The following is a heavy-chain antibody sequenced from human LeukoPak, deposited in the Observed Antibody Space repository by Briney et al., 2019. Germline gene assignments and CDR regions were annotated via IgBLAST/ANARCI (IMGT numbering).Heavy chain of an antibody. CDR3: ARGTAQTVNTYAFDI. D-gene: IGHD3-22*01. J-gene: IGHJ3*02. Sequence: PSETLSLTCTVSGGSISSYYWSWIRQPAGKGLEWIGRIYTSGSTNYNPSLKSRVTISVDTSKNQFSLNLISVTAADTAVYYCARGTAQTVNTYAFDIWGRGTMVTASS. CDR1: GGSISSYY. V-gene: IGHV4-4*07. CDR2: IYTSGST.